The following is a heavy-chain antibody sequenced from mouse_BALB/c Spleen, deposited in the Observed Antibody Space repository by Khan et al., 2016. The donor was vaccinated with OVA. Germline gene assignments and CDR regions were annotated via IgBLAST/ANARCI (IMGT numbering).Heavy chain of an antibody. J-gene: IGHJ2*01. CDR2: IYPGISDT. D-gene: IGHD2-3*01. Sequence: VQLQQSGTVLARPGASVKMSCKASGYSFTSYWMHWVKQWPGLGLEWIGAIYPGISDTRYTQKFKGKAKLTSVNSAPTAYMELSRLTNEDSAVYKFTRSYETYYFDYWGQGTLLTVSS. CDR1: GYSFTSYW. V-gene: IGHV1-5*01. CDR3: TRSYETYYFDY.